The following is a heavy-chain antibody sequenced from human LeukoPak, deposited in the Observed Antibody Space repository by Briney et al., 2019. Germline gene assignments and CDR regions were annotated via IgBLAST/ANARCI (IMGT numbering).Heavy chain of an antibody. V-gene: IGHV4-61*01. J-gene: IGHJ4*02. Sequence: SETLSLTCIVSGGSVSSGSYYWSWIRQPPGKGLEWIGYIYYSGSTNYNPSLKSRVTISLDTSKNQFSLKLNSVTAADTAVYYCARGWVYGSSDYWGQGTLVTVSS. CDR3: ARGWVYGSSDY. D-gene: IGHD6-6*01. CDR1: GGSVSSGSYY. CDR2: IYYSGST.